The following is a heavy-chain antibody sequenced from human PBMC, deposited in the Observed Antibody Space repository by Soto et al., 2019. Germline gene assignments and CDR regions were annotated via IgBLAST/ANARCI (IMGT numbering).Heavy chain of an antibody. CDR3: ARDDFGDLWRSLDV. Sequence: VQLMQPGAEVKKSGASVKVSCKASGYTFINYGIIWVRQAPGQGLEWMGWITDYNGTTKYARKFQGRVTMTTDTSTTTAYMELRSLRSDDTAVYFCARDDFGDLWRSLDVWGQGTMVTVS. V-gene: IGHV1-18*04. D-gene: IGHD4-17*01. CDR2: ITDYNGTT. CDR1: GYTFINYG. J-gene: IGHJ3*01.